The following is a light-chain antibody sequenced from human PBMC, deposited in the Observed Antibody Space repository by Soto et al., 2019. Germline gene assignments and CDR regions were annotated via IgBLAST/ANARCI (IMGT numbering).Light chain of an antibody. CDR2: DAS. CDR1: QSIIIW. J-gene: IGKJ1*01. V-gene: IGKV1-5*01. Sequence: DIQMTPSPATLSASVVYIVTITFRASQSIIIWLAWYQQTPGKAPKLLISDASSWESGVPSRFSGSGSGTNLTLSLHSPQPEALATYYCQKGYRTPCKFGQGTKVDIK. CDR3: QKGYRTPCK.